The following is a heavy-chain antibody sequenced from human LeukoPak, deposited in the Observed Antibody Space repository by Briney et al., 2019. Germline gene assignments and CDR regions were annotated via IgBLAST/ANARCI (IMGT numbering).Heavy chain of an antibody. D-gene: IGHD2-2*01. V-gene: IGHV3-21*01. CDR3: ARDLIDQRGYFDY. J-gene: IGHJ4*02. CDR1: GFTFSSYS. CDR2: ISSSSSYI. Sequence: GGSLRLSCAASGFTFSSYSMNWVRQAPGKGLEWVSSISSSSSYIYYADSVKGRFTISRDNAKNSLYLQMNSLRAEDTAVYYCARDLIDQRGYFDYWGQGTLVTVSS.